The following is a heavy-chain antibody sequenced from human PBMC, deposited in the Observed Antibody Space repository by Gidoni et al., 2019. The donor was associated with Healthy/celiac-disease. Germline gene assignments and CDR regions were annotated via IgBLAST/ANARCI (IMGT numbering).Heavy chain of an antibody. CDR2: IWYDGSNK. CDR1: RFTFSSYG. Sequence: QVQLVESGGGVVQPGRSLRLSCPASRFTFSSYGLHWVRQAPGKGLEGVTVIWYDGSNKYYADSVKGRFTISRDNSKNTLDLQMNSLRAEDTAVYYCARMGYDILTGYYNREMGFDYWGQGTLVTVSS. D-gene: IGHD3-9*01. J-gene: IGHJ4*02. V-gene: IGHV3-33*01. CDR3: ARMGYDILTGYYNREMGFDY.